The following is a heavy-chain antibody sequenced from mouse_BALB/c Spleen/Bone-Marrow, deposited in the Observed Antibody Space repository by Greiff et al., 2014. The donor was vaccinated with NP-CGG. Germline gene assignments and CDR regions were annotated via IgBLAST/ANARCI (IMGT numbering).Heavy chain of an antibody. Sequence: QVTLKESGPELVMPGTSVKISCKASGYTFTNYYLHWVKQRPGQGLEWIGWIYPGNVDTKYNEKFKGKATLTADESSSTAYMQLSSLTSEDSAVYFCAREVGRGGYFDVWGAGTTVTVSS. CDR2: IYPGNVDT. D-gene: IGHD1-1*02. V-gene: IGHV1S56*01. CDR1: GYTFTNYY. CDR3: AREVGRGGYFDV. J-gene: IGHJ1*01.